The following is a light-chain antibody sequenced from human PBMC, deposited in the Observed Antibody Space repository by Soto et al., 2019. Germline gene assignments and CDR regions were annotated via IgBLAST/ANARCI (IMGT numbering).Light chain of an antibody. CDR1: SSDVGNYNH. V-gene: IGLV2-14*01. Sequence: QSVLTQSASVSGSPGQSITISCTGTSSDVGNYNHVSWYQQHPGEVPKLIIFNVNNRPSGVSNRFSGSKSGNTASLTISGLQAEDEADYYCSSFTSSTPYVFGTGTKVTVL. CDR2: NVN. J-gene: IGLJ1*01. CDR3: SSFTSSTPYV.